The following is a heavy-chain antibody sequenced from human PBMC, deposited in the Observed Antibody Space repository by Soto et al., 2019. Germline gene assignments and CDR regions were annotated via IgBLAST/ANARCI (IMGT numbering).Heavy chain of an antibody. CDR1: GGSISSYY. V-gene: IGHV4-59*01. CDR2: IYYSGST. CDR3: ASGWGAGYNYVTDY. J-gene: IGHJ4*02. D-gene: IGHD5-12*01. Sequence: SETLSLTCTVSGGSISSYYWSWIRQPPGKGLEWIGYIYYSGSTNYNPSLKSRVTISVDTSKNQFSLKLSSVTAADTAVYYCASGWGAGYNYVTDYWGQGTLVTVSS.